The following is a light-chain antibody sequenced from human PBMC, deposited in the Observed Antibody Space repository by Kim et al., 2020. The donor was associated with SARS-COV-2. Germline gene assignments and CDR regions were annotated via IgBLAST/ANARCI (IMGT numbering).Light chain of an antibody. CDR2: NKS. Sequence: QSVLTQPPSASGTPGQRVTISCSGSRSNIGSNTVNWYQQVPGTAPKLLIFNKSRRPSGVPDRFSGSKSDTSASLVISGLQSEDEADYYCATWDDTLEGPVFGGGTKLTVL. CDR1: RSNIGSNT. CDR3: ATWDDTLEGPV. J-gene: IGLJ3*02. V-gene: IGLV1-44*01.